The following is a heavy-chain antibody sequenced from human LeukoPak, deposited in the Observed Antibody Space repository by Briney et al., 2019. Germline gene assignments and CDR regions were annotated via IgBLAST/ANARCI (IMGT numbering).Heavy chain of an antibody. Sequence: SETLSLTCTVSGGSTSNGDYYWSWIRQPPGKGLEWIGYIHYRGSTFYNPSLKSRVTMSVDMSKNQFSLKLSSVTAADTAVYYCARDRSRPNPFFDSWGQGTLVTVSS. CDR1: GGSTSNGDYY. CDR2: IHYRGST. V-gene: IGHV4-30-4*01. J-gene: IGHJ4*02. CDR3: ARDRSRPNPFFDS. D-gene: IGHD6-13*01.